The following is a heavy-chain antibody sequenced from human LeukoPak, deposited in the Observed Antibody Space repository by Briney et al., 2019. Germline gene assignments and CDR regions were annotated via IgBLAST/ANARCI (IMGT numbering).Heavy chain of an antibody. CDR2: INPSGGAT. V-gene: IGHV1-46*01. D-gene: IGHD1-1*01. Sequence: GASVKVSCKASAYTFTSSFVHWARQGPGLGFEWLGTINPSGGATTYVPRVQDRFIMTRDTSTATVYMQLTSLTFEDAAVYYCAGELTTGYFDSWGQGTLVTVSS. CDR3: AGELTTGYFDS. J-gene: IGHJ4*02. CDR1: AYTFTSSF.